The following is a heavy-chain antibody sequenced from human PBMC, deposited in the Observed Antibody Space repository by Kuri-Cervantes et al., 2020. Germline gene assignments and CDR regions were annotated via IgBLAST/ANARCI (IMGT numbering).Heavy chain of an antibody. Sequence: ASVKVSCKASGYTFTSYDINWVRQATGQGLEWMGWISAYNGNTNYAQKLQGRVTMTTDTSTSTAYMELRSLRSDDTAVYYCATPTGVFGNFDWLSFDYWGQGTLVTVSS. D-gene: IGHD3-9*01. V-gene: IGHV1-18*01. CDR2: ISAYNGNT. J-gene: IGHJ4*02. CDR1: GYTFTSYD. CDR3: ATPTGVFGNFDWLSFDY.